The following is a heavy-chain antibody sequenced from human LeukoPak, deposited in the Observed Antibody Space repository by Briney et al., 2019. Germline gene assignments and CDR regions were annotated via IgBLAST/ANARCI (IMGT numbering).Heavy chain of an antibody. J-gene: IGHJ3*02. CDR2: ISGSGGST. Sequence: PGGSLRLSCAASGFTFSSYAMSWVRQAPGKGLEWVSAISGSGGSTYYADSVKGRFTISRDNSKNTLYLQMNSLRAEDTAVYYCAKTTQDFWSGPDAFDTWGQGTMVTVSS. CDR3: AKTTQDFWSGPDAFDT. CDR1: GFTFSSYA. D-gene: IGHD3-3*01. V-gene: IGHV3-23*01.